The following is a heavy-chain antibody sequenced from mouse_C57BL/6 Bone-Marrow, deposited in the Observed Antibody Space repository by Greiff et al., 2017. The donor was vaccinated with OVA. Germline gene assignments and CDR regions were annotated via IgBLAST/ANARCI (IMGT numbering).Heavy chain of an antibody. CDR1: GYTFTSYW. J-gene: IGHJ3*01. CDR2: IDPSDSYT. V-gene: IGHV1-59*01. Sequence: QVQLKQSGAELVRPGTSVKLSCKASGYTFTSYWMHWVKQRPGQGLEWIGVIDPSDSYTNYNQKFKGKATLTVDTSSSTAYMQLSSLTSEDSAVYYCARSRAYWGQGTLVTVSA. CDR3: ARSRAY.